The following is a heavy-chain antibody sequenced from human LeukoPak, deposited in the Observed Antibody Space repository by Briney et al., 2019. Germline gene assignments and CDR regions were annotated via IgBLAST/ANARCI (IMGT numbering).Heavy chain of an antibody. CDR3: AKDLGFTYYYGSGSYYNRPFDY. CDR1: GFTFSSYA. Sequence: PGGSLRLSCEASGFTFSSYAMSWVRQAPGKGLEWVSAISGSGGSTYYADSVKGRFTISRDNSKNTLYLQMNSLRAEDTAVYYCAKDLGFTYYYGSGSYYNRPFDYWGQGTLVTVSS. D-gene: IGHD3-10*01. V-gene: IGHV3-23*01. J-gene: IGHJ4*02. CDR2: ISGSGGST.